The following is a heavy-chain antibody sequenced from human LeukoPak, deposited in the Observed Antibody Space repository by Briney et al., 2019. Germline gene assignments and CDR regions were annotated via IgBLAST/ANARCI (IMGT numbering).Heavy chain of an antibody. Sequence: GESLRLSCAASGFTLSNALVSWVRQAPGKGLEWVGRIKSKSDGGTTNYAAPVRDRFTISRDDSKNTLYLQMNTLTDEDTTLYYCTSTYLYGTRDLRAFDYWGQGTLVTVSS. CDR1: GFTLSNAL. J-gene: IGHJ4*02. CDR3: TSTYLYGTRDLRAFDY. V-gene: IGHV3-15*01. D-gene: IGHD4-17*01. CDR2: IKSKSDGGTT.